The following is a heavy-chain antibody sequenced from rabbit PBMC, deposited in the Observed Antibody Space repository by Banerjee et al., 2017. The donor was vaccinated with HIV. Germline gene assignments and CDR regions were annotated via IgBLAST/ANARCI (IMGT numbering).Heavy chain of an antibody. J-gene: IGHJ4*01. Sequence: QSLEESGGDLVKPGASLTLTCTASEFTISGNYDMCWVRQAPGKGLEWIACINTSSGNTVYASSAKGRFTISNTSSTTVTLQMTSLPAADAATYFCARDFAGVIGWNFGLWGPGTLVTVS. D-gene: IGHD1-1*01. CDR1: EFTISGNYD. CDR2: INTSSGNT. V-gene: IGHV1S40*01. CDR3: ARDFAGVIGWNFGL.